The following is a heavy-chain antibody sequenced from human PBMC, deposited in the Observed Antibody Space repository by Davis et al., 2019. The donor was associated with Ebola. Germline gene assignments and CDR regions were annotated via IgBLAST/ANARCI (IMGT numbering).Heavy chain of an antibody. Sequence: SVKVSCKASGGTFSSYAISWVRQAPGQGLEWMGRIIPILGIANYAQKFQGKVTITADKSTSTAYMELSSLRSEDTAVYYCAGYCSSTSCQNARYYYYGMDVWGQGTTVTVSS. J-gene: IGHJ6*02. CDR1: GGTFSSYA. D-gene: IGHD2-2*01. CDR3: AGYCSSTSCQNARYYYYGMDV. CDR2: IIPILGIA. V-gene: IGHV1-69*04.